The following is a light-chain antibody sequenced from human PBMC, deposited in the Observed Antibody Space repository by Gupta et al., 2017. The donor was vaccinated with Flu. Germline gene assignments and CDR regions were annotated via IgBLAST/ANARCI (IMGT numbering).Light chain of an antibody. Sequence: IVMTQSQLSLPVTSGEPASISCRSRQIPRHSNGYKYLDWYLQKPGQSPQLLIYLASKRASGVPDRFSGSGSGTDFTLKISRGEAEYVGVYYCMQELQTPGTFGQGTKVEIK. CDR1: QIPRHSNGYKY. V-gene: IGKV2-28*01. CDR3: MQELQTPGT. J-gene: IGKJ1*01. CDR2: LAS.